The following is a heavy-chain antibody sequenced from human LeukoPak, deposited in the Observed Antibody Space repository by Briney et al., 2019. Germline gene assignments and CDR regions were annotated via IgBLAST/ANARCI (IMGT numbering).Heavy chain of an antibody. CDR3: ARYSGSYYYPPAWDL. V-gene: IGHV3-23*01. CDR1: GFTFSSYA. J-gene: IGHJ4*02. CDR2: ISGSGGST. D-gene: IGHD1-26*01. Sequence: GGSLRLSCEASGFTFSSYAMSWVRQAPGKGLEWVSAISGSGGSTSYADSVKGRFTISRDNSKNTLYLQTDSLRADDTAVYYCARYSGSYYYPPAWDLWGQGTLVTVSS.